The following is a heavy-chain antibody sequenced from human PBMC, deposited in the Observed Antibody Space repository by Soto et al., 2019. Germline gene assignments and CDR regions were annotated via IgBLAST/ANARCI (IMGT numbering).Heavy chain of an antibody. CDR1: GGSISSGDYY. CDR3: ARDWVLGCGMDV. J-gene: IGHJ6*02. D-gene: IGHD2-15*01. V-gene: IGHV4-30-4*01. CDR2: IYYSGST. Sequence: TLSLTCTVSGGSISSGDYYWSWIRQPPGKGLEWIGYIYYSGSTYYNPSLKSRVTISVGTSKNQFSLKLSSVTAADTAVYYCARDWVLGCGMDVWGQGTTVTVSS.